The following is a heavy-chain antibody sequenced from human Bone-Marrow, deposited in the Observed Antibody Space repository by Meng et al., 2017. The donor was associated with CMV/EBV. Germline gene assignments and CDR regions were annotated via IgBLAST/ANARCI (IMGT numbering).Heavy chain of an antibody. V-gene: IGHV1-2*02. D-gene: IGHD2-2*01. J-gene: IGHJ4*02. CDR3: ARVPAAMPGVDY. Sequence: QGPSVRSGAEVKQPGAPVKASCKASGYTFTGYYMHWGRQAPGQGLEWMGWINPNSGGTNYAQKFQGRVTMTRDTSISTAYMELSRLRSDDTAVYYCARVPAAMPGVDYWGQGTLVTVSS. CDR2: INPNSGGT. CDR1: GYTFTGYY.